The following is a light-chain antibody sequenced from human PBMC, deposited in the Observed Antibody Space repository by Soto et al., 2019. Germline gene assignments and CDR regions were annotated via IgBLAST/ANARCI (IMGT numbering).Light chain of an antibody. CDR3: SSYGGSDNLV. J-gene: IGLJ2*01. V-gene: IGLV2-8*01. CDR2: EVN. Sequence: QSALTQPPSASGSPGQSVTISCTGTSSDVGGYNYVSWYQQHPGKAPELMIYEVNKRPSGDPDRFSGSKSGNTASLTVSGLQAEDEADYYCSSYGGSDNLVFGGGTKLTVL. CDR1: SSDVGGYNY.